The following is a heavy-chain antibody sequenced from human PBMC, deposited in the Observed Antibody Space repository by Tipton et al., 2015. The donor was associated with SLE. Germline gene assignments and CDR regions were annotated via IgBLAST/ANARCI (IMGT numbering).Heavy chain of an antibody. D-gene: IGHD2-2*01. V-gene: IGHV4-61*02. CDR1: GGSISSGSYY. J-gene: IGHJ1*01. Sequence: TLSLTCTVSGGSISSGSYYWSWIRQPAGKGPEWIGRIYTSGRTNYNPSLKSRVTISVDASKNQFSLKLSSVTAADTAVYYCARSLPEYQYRVEYFQHWGQGTLVTVSS. CDR2: IYTSGRT. CDR3: ARSLPEYQYRVEYFQH.